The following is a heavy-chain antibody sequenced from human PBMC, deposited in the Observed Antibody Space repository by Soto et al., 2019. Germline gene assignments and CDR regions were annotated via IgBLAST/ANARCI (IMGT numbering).Heavy chain of an antibody. CDR3: ARAGSGYSFDY. Sequence: SETLSLTCTVPGGSISSYYWTWIRQTPGKGLEWIGYIYNTGSTTYSPSLKSRVTISVNTSKNQLSLKLSSVTAADTAVYYCARAGSGYSFDYWGQGTLVTVSS. CDR2: IYNTGST. V-gene: IGHV4-59*01. CDR1: GGSISSYY. D-gene: IGHD3-9*01. J-gene: IGHJ4*02.